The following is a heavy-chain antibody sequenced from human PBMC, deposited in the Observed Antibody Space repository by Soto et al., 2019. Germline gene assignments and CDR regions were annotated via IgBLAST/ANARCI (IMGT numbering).Heavy chain of an antibody. Sequence: PSEILSLTCAVYGGSFSGYYWSWIRQPPGKGLEWIGEINHSGSTNYNPSLKSRVTISVDTSKNQFSLKLSSVTAADTAVYYCASVRGYSSAVDYWGQGTLVTVSS. J-gene: IGHJ4*02. V-gene: IGHV4-34*01. D-gene: IGHD6-19*01. CDR3: ASVRGYSSAVDY. CDR1: GGSFSGYY. CDR2: INHSGST.